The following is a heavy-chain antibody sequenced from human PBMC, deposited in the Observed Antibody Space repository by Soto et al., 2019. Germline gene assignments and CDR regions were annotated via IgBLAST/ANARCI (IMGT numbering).Heavy chain of an antibody. J-gene: IGHJ5*02. CDR2: MSTSGTT. CDR1: GASISSYF. D-gene: IGHD6-19*01. CDR3: AREAGPDRWFDP. Sequence: QVQLQESGPGLVEPSETLSLTCTVSGASISSYFWTWIRQPAGKGLDWIGRMSTSGTTNYNPSLKSRVTMSVDTSKSHFSLNLSSVTAADTAVYYCAREAGPDRWFDPWGQGTLVTVSS. V-gene: IGHV4-4*07.